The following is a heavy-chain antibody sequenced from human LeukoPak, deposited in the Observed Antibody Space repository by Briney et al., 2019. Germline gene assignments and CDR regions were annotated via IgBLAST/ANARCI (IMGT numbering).Heavy chain of an antibody. Sequence: SETLSLTCTVSGGSISSYYWSWIRQLAGKGLEWIGRIYTSGSTNYNPSLKSRVTMSVDTSKNQFSLKLSSVTAADTAVYYCARTPYSGSKRDGFFDYWGQGTLVTVSS. J-gene: IGHJ4*02. CDR2: IYTSGST. V-gene: IGHV4-4*07. D-gene: IGHD1-26*01. CDR1: GGSISSYY. CDR3: ARTPYSGSKRDGFFDY.